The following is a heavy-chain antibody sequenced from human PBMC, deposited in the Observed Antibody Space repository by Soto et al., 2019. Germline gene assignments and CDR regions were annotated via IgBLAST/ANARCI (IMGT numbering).Heavy chain of an antibody. CDR1: GGSISSSSYY. V-gene: IGHV4-39*07. Sequence: SETLSLTCTVSGGSISSSSYYWGWIRQPPGKGLEWIGSIYYSGSTYYNPSLKSRVTISVDTSKNQFSLKLSSVTAADTAVYYCARIYDRNFDYWGQGTLVTVSS. J-gene: IGHJ4*02. CDR3: ARIYDRNFDY. CDR2: IYYSGST. D-gene: IGHD3-22*01.